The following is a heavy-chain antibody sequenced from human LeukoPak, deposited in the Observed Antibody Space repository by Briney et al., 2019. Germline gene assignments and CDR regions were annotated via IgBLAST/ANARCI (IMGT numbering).Heavy chain of an antibody. J-gene: IGHJ5*02. CDR3: ARVSRRITIFGVVPSGSWFDP. CDR2: INHSGST. Sequence: PSETLSHTCAVYGGSFSGYYWSWIRQPPGKGLEWIGEINHSGSTNYNPSLKSRVTISVDTSKNQFSLKLSSVTAADTAVYYCARVSRRITIFGVVPSGSWFDPWGQRTLVTVSS. D-gene: IGHD3-3*01. V-gene: IGHV4-34*01. CDR1: GGSFSGYY.